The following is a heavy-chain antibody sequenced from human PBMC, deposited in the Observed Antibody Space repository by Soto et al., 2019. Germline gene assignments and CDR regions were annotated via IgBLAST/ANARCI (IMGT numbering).Heavy chain of an antibody. J-gene: IGHJ4*02. CDR2: ISAYNGNT. V-gene: IGHV1-18*04. Sequence: ASVKVSCKASGYTFTRYGFSWLRQAPGQGLEWMGWISAYNGNTNYAQNYQGRVTMTTDTSTSTAYMELRNLRSDDTAVYYCARGQVNYYESSGPRIYCFDCWGQGTLVTVSS. D-gene: IGHD3-22*01. CDR3: ARGQVNYYESSGPRIYCFDC. CDR1: GYTFTRYG.